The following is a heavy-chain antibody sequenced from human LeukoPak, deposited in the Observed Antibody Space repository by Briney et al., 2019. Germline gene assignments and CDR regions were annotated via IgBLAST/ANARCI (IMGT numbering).Heavy chain of an antibody. D-gene: IGHD5-24*01. V-gene: IGHV1-3*01. CDR2: INAGNGNT. Sequence: GASVKVSCKASGYTFTSYTMHWMRQAPGQRLEWMGWINAGNGNTKYSQRFQGRVTITRDTSASTAYMELSSLRSDDTAVYYCARAEMATWAPYWGQGTLVTVSS. J-gene: IGHJ4*02. CDR1: GYTFTSYT. CDR3: ARAEMATWAPY.